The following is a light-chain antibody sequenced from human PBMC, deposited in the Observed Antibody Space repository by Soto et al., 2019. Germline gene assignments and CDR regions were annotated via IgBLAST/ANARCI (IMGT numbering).Light chain of an antibody. CDR3: SSYTTSTSFIL. V-gene: IGLV2-18*02. CDR1: SSDLGNHNF. CDR2: EVS. J-gene: IGLJ2*01. Sequence: QSALTQPPSASGSPGQSVSMSCTGSSSDLGNHNFVSWYQQVPGTAPKAMIYEVSSRPSGVSNRFSGSKSGNTASLTISGLQAEDEAYYYCSSYTTSTSFILFGGGTKVTVL.